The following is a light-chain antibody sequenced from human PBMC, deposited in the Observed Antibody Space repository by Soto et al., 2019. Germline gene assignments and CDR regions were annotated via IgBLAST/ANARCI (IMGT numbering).Light chain of an antibody. J-gene: IGKJ1*01. CDR3: QQYNNWPRT. CDR1: QSVSSN. V-gene: IGKV3-15*01. Sequence: EIVMTQSPATLPVSPGERATLSCRASQSVSSNLAWYQQKPGQAPRLLIYGASTRATGIPARFSGSGSGTEFTLTISSLQSEDFAVYYCQQYNNWPRTFGQGTKVESK. CDR2: GAS.